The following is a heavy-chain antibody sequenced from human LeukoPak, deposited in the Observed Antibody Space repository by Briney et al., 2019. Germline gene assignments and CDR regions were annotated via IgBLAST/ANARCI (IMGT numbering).Heavy chain of an antibody. D-gene: IGHD3-3*01. CDR2: IYHSGST. CDR3: ARQGQYYDFWSDLNWFDP. CDR1: GYSISSGYY. V-gene: IGHV4-38-2*01. Sequence: PSETLSLTCAVSGYSISSGYYWGWIRQPPGKGLEWIGSIYHSGSTYYNPSLKSRVTISVDTSKNQFSLKLSSVTAADTAVYYCARQGQYYDFWSDLNWFDPWGQGTLVTVSS. J-gene: IGHJ5*02.